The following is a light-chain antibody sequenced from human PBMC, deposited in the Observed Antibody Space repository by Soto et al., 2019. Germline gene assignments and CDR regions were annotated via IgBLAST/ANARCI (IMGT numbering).Light chain of an antibody. CDR3: MQTLQTPRT. CDR2: LGS. J-gene: IGKJ1*01. V-gene: IGKV2-28*01. CDR1: QSLLHSNGYNY. Sequence: DIVMTQSPLSLPVTSGEPASISCRSSQSLLHSNGYNYLDWYLQKPGQSPQLLIYLGSNRASGVPDRFSGSGSGTDFTLKINRVEAEDVGVYYCMQTLQTPRTFGHGTKVEIK.